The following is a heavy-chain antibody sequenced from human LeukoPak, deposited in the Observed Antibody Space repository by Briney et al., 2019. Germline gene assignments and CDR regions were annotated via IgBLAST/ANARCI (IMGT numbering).Heavy chain of an antibody. CDR2: IYHSGST. CDR3: ARYGFGDPGSFDP. CDR1: GGFICSRNW. J-gene: IGHJ5*02. V-gene: IGHV4-4*02. D-gene: IGHD3-10*01. Sequence: PSEPLSLICGVSGGFICSRNWWGWVGQTAGTGVEWIGEIYHSGSTNYNPSLKSRVTIAVDKSKDQFSLKLSSVTAADTAVYYCARYGFGDPGSFDPWGQGTLVTVSS.